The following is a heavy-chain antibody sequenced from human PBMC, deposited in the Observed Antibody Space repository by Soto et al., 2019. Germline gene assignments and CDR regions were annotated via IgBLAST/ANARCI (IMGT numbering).Heavy chain of an antibody. V-gene: IGHV3-72*01. D-gene: IGHD1-1*01. CDR3: AATGLTSYYYYGMDV. Sequence: EVQLVESGGGLVQPGGSLRLSCAASGFTFSDHYMDWVRQAPGKGLEWVGRTRNKANSYTTEYAASVKGSFTISRDDSKNSLYLQMNSLKTEDTAVYYCAATGLTSYYYYGMDVWGQGTTVTVSS. J-gene: IGHJ6*02. CDR2: TRNKANSYTT. CDR1: GFTFSDHY.